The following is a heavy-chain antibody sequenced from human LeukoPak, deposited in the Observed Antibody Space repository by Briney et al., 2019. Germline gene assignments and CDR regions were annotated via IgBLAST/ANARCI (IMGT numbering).Heavy chain of an antibody. CDR2: ISYDGSNK. D-gene: IGHD1-26*01. V-gene: IGHV3-30*18. CDR3: AKALYSGSYSNFDY. J-gene: IGHJ4*02. CDR1: GFTFSSYG. Sequence: GGSLRLSCAASGFTFSSYGMHWVRQAPGKGLEWVAVISYDGSNKYYADSVKGRFTISRDNSKNTLYLQMNSLRAEDTAVYYCAKALYSGSYSNFDYWGQGTLVTVSS.